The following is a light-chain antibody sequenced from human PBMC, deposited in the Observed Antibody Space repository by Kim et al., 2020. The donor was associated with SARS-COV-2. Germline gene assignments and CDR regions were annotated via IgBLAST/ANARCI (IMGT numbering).Light chain of an antibody. J-gene: IGLJ3*02. CDR1: NIGSKN. V-gene: IGLV3-9*01. Sequence: VSVALGQTARITCGGNNIGSKNVHWYQQKPGQAPVLVIYRDSNRPSGIPERFSGSNSGNTATLTISRAQAGDEADYYCQVWDSSTGVFGGGTQLTVL. CDR2: RDS. CDR3: QVWDSSTGV.